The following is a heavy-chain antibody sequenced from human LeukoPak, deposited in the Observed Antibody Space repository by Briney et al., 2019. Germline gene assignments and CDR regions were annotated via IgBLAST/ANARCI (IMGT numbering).Heavy chain of an antibody. CDR3: ARAISMVRGVDY. D-gene: IGHD3-10*01. V-gene: IGHV3-21*01. CDR1: GFTFSSYN. J-gene: IGHJ4*02. CDR2: ISSSSTYT. Sequence: GGSLRLSCAASGFTFSSYNMNWVRQAPGKGLEWVSSISSSSTYTYYADSVKGRFTISRDNAKYSLYLQMNSLRAEDTAVYYCARAISMVRGVDYWGQGTLVTVSS.